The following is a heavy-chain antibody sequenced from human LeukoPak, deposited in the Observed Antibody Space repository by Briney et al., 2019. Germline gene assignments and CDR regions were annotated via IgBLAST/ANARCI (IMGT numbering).Heavy chain of an antibody. CDR1: GYTFTDYY. D-gene: IGHD3-22*01. V-gene: IGHV1-2*02. CDR3: ARDFDSSGYYGLGALDI. J-gene: IGHJ3*02. CDR2: INPYNGGT. Sequence: ASVKVSCKASGYTFTDYYLHWVRQAPGQGLEWMGWINPYNGGTKYAQKFQGRVTMTRDTSISTAYMELSGLRSDDTAVFYCARDFDSSGYYGLGALDIWGQGTMVTVSS.